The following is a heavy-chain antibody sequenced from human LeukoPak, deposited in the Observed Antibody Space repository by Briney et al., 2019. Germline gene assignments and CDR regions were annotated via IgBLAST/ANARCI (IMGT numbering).Heavy chain of an antibody. Sequence: GSLRLSCAASGFTFSSFWMSWVRQAPGKGLEWVANIKNDGSEKYYVDSVKGRFTISRDNAKKSLYLQMNSLRAEDTAVYYCAVAYGLDVWGQGTTVTVSS. V-gene: IGHV3-7*01. J-gene: IGHJ6*02. CDR2: IKNDGSEK. CDR3: AVAYGLDV. CDR1: GFTFSSFW.